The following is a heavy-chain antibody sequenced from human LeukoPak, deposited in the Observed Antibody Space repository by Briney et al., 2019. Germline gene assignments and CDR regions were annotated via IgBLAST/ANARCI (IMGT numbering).Heavy chain of an antibody. V-gene: IGHV3-23*01. CDR3: AKTRSSSSEDY. J-gene: IGHJ4*02. CDR2: ITESGGGT. D-gene: IGHD6-13*01. CDR1: GFTFSSFP. Sequence: GGSLRLSCVASGFTFSSFPMSWVRQAPGKGLEWVSGITESGGGTYYADSVKGRFTISRDNSKNTLYLQMNSLRAEDTAVYYCAKTRSSSSEDYWGQGTLVTVSS.